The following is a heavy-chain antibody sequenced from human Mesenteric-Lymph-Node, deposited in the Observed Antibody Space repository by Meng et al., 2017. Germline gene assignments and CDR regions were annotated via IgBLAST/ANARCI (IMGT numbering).Heavy chain of an antibody. CDR1: GASIRTSSYY. CDR3: ARDELWFGESKLLYYYYGMDV. J-gene: IGHJ6*02. Sequence: SETLSLTCTVSGASIRTSSYYWGWIRQPPGRGLEWIGTIYYSGSTYYNPSLKSRVTISLDTSKNQFSLRLPSVTAADTAVYYCARDELWFGESKLLYYYYGMDVWGQGTMVTVSS. CDR2: IYYSGST. D-gene: IGHD3-10*01. V-gene: IGHV4-39*07.